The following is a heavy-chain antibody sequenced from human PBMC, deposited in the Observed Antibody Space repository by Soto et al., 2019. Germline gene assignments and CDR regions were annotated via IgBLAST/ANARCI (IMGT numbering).Heavy chain of an antibody. CDR3: AHRVSYGDYVAS. J-gene: IGHJ4*02. D-gene: IGHD4-17*01. V-gene: IGHV2-5*02. CDR2: IYWDDDK. CDR1: GFSLSTSGVG. Sequence: QITLKESGPTLVKLTQTLTLTCTFSGFSLSTSGVGVGWIRQPPGKALEWLALIYWDDDKRYSPSLKSRLTITKDTSENQVVLTMTNMDPVDTATYYCAHRVSYGDYVASWGQGTLVTVPS.